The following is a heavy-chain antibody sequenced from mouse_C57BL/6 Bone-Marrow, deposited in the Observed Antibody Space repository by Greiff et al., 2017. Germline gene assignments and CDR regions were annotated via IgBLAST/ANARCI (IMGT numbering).Heavy chain of an antibody. V-gene: IGHV1-4*01. Sequence: QVQLKQSGAELARPGASVKMSCKASGYTFTSYTMHWVKQRPGQGLEWIGYINPSSGYTKYNQKFKDKATLTADKSSSTAYMQLSSLTYEDSAVYYCARENGNKAWFAYWGQGTLVTVSA. J-gene: IGHJ3*01. D-gene: IGHD2-1*01. CDR1: GYTFTSYT. CDR2: INPSSGYT. CDR3: ARENGNKAWFAY.